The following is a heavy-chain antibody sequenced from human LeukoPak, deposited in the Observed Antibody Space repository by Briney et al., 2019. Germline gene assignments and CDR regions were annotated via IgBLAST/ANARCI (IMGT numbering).Heavy chain of an antibody. CDR1: GYTFTSYY. CDR2: IIPIFGTA. V-gene: IGHV1-69*13. Sequence: GASVKVSCKASGYTFTSYYMHWVRQAPGQGLEWMGGIIPIFGTANYAQKFQGRVTITADESTSTAYMELSSLRSEDTAVYYCARLMRGVDYVWGSYVDYWGQGTLVTVSS. D-gene: IGHD3-16*01. J-gene: IGHJ4*02. CDR3: ARLMRGVDYVWGSYVDY.